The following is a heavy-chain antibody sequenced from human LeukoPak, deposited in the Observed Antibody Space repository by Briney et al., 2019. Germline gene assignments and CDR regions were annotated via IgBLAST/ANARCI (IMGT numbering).Heavy chain of an antibody. D-gene: IGHD4-11*01. V-gene: IGHV4-59*02. CDR2: VDHTGST. CDR3: ARGRVSSSTWYSTYYYFFYMDF. J-gene: IGHJ6*03. Sequence: SETLSLTCIVSGGSVSSSYWSWIRQPPGKGLERIGYVDHTGSTKFNPSLNGRVSISRDTSNNFFSLRLRSVTAADTAVYFCARGRVSSSTWYSTYYYFFYMDFWGKGTTVTVSS. CDR1: GGSVSSSY.